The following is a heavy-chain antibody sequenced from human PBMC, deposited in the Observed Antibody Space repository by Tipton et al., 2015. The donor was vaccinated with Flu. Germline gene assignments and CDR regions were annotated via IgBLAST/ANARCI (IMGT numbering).Heavy chain of an antibody. CDR3: ARAHSLYDFWSGYSHAFDI. D-gene: IGHD3-3*01. CDR1: GGSISSSSYY. J-gene: IGHJ3*02. Sequence: TLSLTCTVSGGSISSSSYYWGWIRQPPGKGLEWIGSIYYSGSTYYNPSLKSRVTISVDTSKNQFSLKLSSVTAADTAVYYCARAHSLYDFWSGYSHAFDIWGQGTMVTGSS. V-gene: IGHV4-39*07. CDR2: IYYSGST.